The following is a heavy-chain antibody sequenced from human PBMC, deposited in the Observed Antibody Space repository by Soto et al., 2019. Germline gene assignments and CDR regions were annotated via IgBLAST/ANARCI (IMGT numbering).Heavy chain of an antibody. D-gene: IGHD3-10*01. CDR2: VYYDGST. CDR1: GDSITYYY. Sequence: PSETLSLTCTVSGDSITYYYWSWIRQPPGKGLEWIGYVYYDGSTNYNPSLESRVTMSIDTSKNQFSLKLSSVIAADTAVYYCVSYDRQSGRYSLDYWGQGTPVTGSS. CDR3: VSYDRQSGRYSLDY. J-gene: IGHJ4*02. V-gene: IGHV4-59*01.